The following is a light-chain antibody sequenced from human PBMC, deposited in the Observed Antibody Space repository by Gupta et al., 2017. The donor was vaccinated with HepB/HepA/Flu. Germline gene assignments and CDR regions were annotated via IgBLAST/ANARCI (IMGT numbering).Light chain of an antibody. CDR2: ATS. Sequence: DIQMTQSPSSLSPSIGDRVTITCRASQSISIYLNWYQQKPGKAPKLLIYATSTLQSGVPARFSGRGSGTDFTLTISGLQPEDFGTYYCQQSYTTTWTFGQGTKVEIK. V-gene: IGKV1-39*01. CDR1: QSISIY. J-gene: IGKJ1*01. CDR3: QQSYTTTWT.